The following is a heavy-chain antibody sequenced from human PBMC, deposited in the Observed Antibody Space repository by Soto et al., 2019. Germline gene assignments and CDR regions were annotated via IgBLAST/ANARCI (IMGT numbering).Heavy chain of an antibody. CDR3: ARAPTDNIQDY. Sequence: QLQLQESGPGLVKPSETLSLTCTVSGGSIITTTYYWGWLRQPPGKGLEWIGSVYYSGSTYYNPSLRGGATISVDTPMNQCSRMLSSVTAADTAVYFCARAPTDNIQDYGGLGNLVTVSS. CDR1: GGSIITTTYY. D-gene: IGHD2-15*01. V-gene: IGHV4-39*01. J-gene: IGHJ4*02. CDR2: VYYSGST.